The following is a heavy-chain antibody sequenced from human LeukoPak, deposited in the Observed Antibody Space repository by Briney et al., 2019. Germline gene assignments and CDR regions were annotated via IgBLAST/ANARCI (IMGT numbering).Heavy chain of an antibody. D-gene: IGHD6-13*01. V-gene: IGHV1-18*01. J-gene: IGHJ4*02. CDR2: ISAYNGNT. Sequence: GASLKVSCKASGYTFTSYGISWVRQAPGQGLEWMGWISAYNGNTNYAQKLQGRVTMTTDTSTSTAYMELRSLRSDDTAVYYCARVELARYSSSWKLGYWGQGTLVTVSS. CDR3: ARVELARYSSSWKLGY. CDR1: GYTFTSYG.